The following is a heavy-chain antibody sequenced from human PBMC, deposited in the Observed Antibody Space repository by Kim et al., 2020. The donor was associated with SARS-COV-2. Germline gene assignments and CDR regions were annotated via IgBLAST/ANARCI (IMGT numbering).Heavy chain of an antibody. CDR3: ARDPATYYYDSSGYYYVGYFDY. CDR1: GFTFSSYS. J-gene: IGHJ4*02. CDR2: ISSSSSYI. D-gene: IGHD3-22*01. V-gene: IGHV3-21*01. Sequence: GGSLRLSCAASGFTFSSYSMNWVRQAPGKGLEWVSSISSSSSYIYYADSVKGRFTISRDNAKNSLYLQMNSLRADDTAVYYCARDPATYYYDSSGYYYVGYFDYWGQGTLVTASS.